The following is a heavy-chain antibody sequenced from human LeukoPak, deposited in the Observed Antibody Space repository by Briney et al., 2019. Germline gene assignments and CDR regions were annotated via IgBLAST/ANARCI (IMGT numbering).Heavy chain of an antibody. Sequence: GGSLRLSCTVSGFTVSSDSMSWGRQAPGKGLEWVSFIYSGGSTHYSDSVKGRFTISRDNSKNTLYLQMNSLRAEDTAVCYCARRAGAYSHPYDYWGQGTLVTVSS. CDR3: ARRAGAYSHPYDY. CDR2: IYSGGST. D-gene: IGHD4/OR15-4a*01. CDR1: GFTVSSDS. V-gene: IGHV3-53*01. J-gene: IGHJ4*02.